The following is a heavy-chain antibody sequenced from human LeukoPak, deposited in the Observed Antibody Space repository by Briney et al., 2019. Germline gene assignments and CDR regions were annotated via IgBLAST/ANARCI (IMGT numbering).Heavy chain of an antibody. J-gene: IGHJ4*02. V-gene: IGHV3-49*04. Sequence: PGGTLRLSCAASGFSFSSYGMNWVRQAPGKGLEWVGFIRSKVYGGTPEYAASVKGGFTISRDDSKGIAYLQMNSLKTEDTAVYYCTRDQTPYYWGQGTLVTVSS. CDR3: TRDQTPYY. CDR1: GFSFSSYG. CDR2: IRSKVYGGTP.